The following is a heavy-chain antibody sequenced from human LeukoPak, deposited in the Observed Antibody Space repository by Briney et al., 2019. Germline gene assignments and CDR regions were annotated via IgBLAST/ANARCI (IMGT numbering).Heavy chain of an antibody. CDR2: ISKSGGST. Sequence: GGSLRLSCAVSGITFSTIGVSWVRLAPGKGLEWVSIISKSGGSTFYADPARGRFTISRDNSKDMLYLQMNSLTAEDTAVYYCANVVGGYWGQGTLVTVSS. D-gene: IGHD3-10*01. CDR3: ANVVGGY. CDR1: GITFSTIG. J-gene: IGHJ4*02. V-gene: IGHV3-23*01.